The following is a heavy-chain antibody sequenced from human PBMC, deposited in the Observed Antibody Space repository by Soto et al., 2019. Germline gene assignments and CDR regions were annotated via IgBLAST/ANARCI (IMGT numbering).Heavy chain of an antibody. J-gene: IGHJ4*02. Sequence: SETLSLTCTVSGGSVSSASYYWVWIRQPPGKGLESIANIYYDGNTYYNPSLKGRVTISLDTSKNQFSLRLNSVTAADTAVYYCARSSIKPQVFMYPFDSWSQGTLVTVSS. CDR1: GGSVSSASYY. CDR3: ARSSIKPQVFMYPFDS. D-gene: IGHD3-3*01. V-gene: IGHV4-39*01. CDR2: IYYDGNT.